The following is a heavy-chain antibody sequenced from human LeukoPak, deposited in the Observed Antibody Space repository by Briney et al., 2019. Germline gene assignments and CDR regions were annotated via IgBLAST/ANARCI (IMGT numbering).Heavy chain of an antibody. J-gene: IGHJ4*02. Sequence: TGGSLRLSCAASGFTVSSNYMSWVRQAPGKGLEWVSVIYRGGSTYYADSVKGRFTISRHNSKNTLYLQMNSLRAEDTAMYYCARESGLLGDYSGQGTLVTVSS. V-gene: IGHV3-53*04. CDR3: ARESGLLGDY. CDR1: GFTVSSNY. CDR2: IYRGGST. D-gene: IGHD3-22*01.